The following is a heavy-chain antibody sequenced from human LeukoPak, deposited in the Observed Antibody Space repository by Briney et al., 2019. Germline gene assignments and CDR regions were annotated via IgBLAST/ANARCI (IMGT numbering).Heavy chain of an antibody. CDR1: GFTFNNYA. J-gene: IGHJ4*02. CDR3: AKPTYGSGSPSDY. CDR2: ISSSGDNT. V-gene: IGHV3-23*01. Sequence: GGSLRLSCAATGFTFNNYAMTWVRQAPGKGLEWVSIISSSGDNTYYAHSVKGRFTISRDNSKNTLYLQMNSLRAEDTAVYYCAKPTYGSGSPSDYWGQGTLVTVSS. D-gene: IGHD3-10*01.